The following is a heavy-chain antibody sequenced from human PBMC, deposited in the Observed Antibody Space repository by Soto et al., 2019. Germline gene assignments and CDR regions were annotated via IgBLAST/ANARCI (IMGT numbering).Heavy chain of an antibody. J-gene: IGHJ5*02. V-gene: IGHV2-26*01. CDR1: GLSITDSEMG. CDR3: GRRHLAVAVSPWFDP. D-gene: IGHD6-19*01. CDR2: IDSSGEK. Sequence: QVTLKESGPVLVKPTETLTLRCTVSGLSITDSEMGVSWIRQPPGQPLEWLAHIDSSGEKSYRTFLTSRLAISKYTSKSQIVLTMTNMDPADTATYYCGRRHLAVAVSPWFDPWGQGIPVTVSS.